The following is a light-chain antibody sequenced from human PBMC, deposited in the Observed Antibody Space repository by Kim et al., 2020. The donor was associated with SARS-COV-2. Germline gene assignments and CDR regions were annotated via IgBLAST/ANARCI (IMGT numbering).Light chain of an antibody. J-gene: IGKJ1*01. Sequence: SPVARATPRGMASRSVTNNDLALYQQKPSQAPMLLIYGASSRATGIPDRFSGSGSGTDFTLTISRLEPEDFAVFYCQQYGGSPRTFGQGTKVDIK. V-gene: IGKV3-20*01. CDR1: RSVTNND. CDR2: GAS. CDR3: QQYGGSPRT.